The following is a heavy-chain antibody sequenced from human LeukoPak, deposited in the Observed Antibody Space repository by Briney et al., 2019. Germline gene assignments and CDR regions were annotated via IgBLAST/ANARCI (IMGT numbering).Heavy chain of an antibody. D-gene: IGHD3-10*01. CDR2: MYGGGSS. CDR1: GFTVSSKY. V-gene: IGHV3-53*01. CDR3: ASRITMVRGGFDN. J-gene: IGHJ4*02. Sequence: GGSLRLSCAASGFTVSSKYMNWVRQAPGKGLEWVSVMYGGGSSYYADSVKGRFTISRDNSKKILYLQLNSLRAEDTAVYYCASRITMVRGGFDNWGQGTLVTVSS.